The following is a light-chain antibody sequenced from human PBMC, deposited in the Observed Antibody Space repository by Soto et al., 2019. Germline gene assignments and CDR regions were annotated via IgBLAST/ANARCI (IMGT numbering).Light chain of an antibody. V-gene: IGLV1-36*01. CDR3: ATWDDSLNGAV. CDR2: YDD. CDR1: SSNIGNNA. J-gene: IGLJ1*01. Sequence: QSVLTQPPSVSEAPRQRVTISCSGGSSNIGNNAVNWYQQLPGKAPKLLIYYDDLLPSGVSDRFSGSKSGTSASLAISGLQSEDEADYYCATWDDSLNGAVFGTGTKVTVL.